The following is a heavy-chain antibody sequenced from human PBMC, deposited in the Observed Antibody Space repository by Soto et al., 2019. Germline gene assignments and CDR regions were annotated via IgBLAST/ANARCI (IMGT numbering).Heavy chain of an antibody. D-gene: IGHD4-17*01. CDR2: IYPSDSDT. CDR3: ASHGFYGDYSSNYFVP. J-gene: IGHJ5*02. V-gene: IGHV5-51*01. Sequence: EVQLVQSGAEVRKPGESLKISCKGSGYSFTNYWIAWVRQMPGKGLEYMGIIYPSDSDTRYSPSFQGQVTISADKSISTAYPQWSSLKASDTAIYYCASHGFYGDYSSNYFVPWGRGTLVTVSS. CDR1: GYSFTNYW.